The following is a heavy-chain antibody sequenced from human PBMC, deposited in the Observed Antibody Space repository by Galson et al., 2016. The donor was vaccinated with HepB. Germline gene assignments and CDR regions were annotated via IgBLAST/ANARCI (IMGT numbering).Heavy chain of an antibody. Sequence: SLRLSCAASGFTFSNYAMHWVRQAPGKGLEWVAVISYDASNKYYADSVKGRFTISRDNSKNTLYLQMNSLRTEDTAVYYCARPLPNVGYGMDVWGQGTTVTVSS. CDR1: GFTFSNYA. D-gene: IGHD2-15*01. J-gene: IGHJ6*02. CDR2: ISYDASNK. CDR3: ARPLPNVGYGMDV. V-gene: IGHV3-30*03.